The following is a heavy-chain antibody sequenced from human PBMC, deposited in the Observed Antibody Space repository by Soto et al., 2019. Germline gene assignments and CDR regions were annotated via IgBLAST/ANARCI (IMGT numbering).Heavy chain of an antibody. Sequence: GASVKVSCKASGGTFSSYAISWVRQAPGQGLEWMGGIIPIFGTANYAQKFQGRVTITADESTSTAYMELSSLRSEDTAVYYCASCGYSSYDEGYNWFDPWGQGTLVTVSS. J-gene: IGHJ5*02. CDR2: IIPIFGTA. V-gene: IGHV1-69*13. CDR3: ASCGYSSYDEGYNWFDP. CDR1: GGTFSSYA. D-gene: IGHD5-12*01.